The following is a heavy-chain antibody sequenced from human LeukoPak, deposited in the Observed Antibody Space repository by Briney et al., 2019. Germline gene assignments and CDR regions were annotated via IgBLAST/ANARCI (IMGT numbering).Heavy chain of an antibody. CDR3: ARGRISTRPYYFDY. CDR1: GGSFSGYY. CDR2: INHSGST. J-gene: IGHJ4*02. Sequence: SETRSLTCAVYGGSFSGYYCSWIRQPPGKGLEWIGEINHSGSTNYNPSLKSRVTISVDTSKNQFSLKLSSVTAADTAVYYCARGRISTRPYYFDYWGQGTLVTVSS. V-gene: IGHV4-34*01. D-gene: IGHD2-2*01.